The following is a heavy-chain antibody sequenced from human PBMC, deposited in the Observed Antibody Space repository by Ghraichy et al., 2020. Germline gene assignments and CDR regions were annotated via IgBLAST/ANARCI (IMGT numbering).Heavy chain of an antibody. Sequence: SVKVSCKASGFTFTSSAVQWVRQARGQRLEWIGWIVVGSGNTNYAQKFQERVTITRDMSTSTAYMELSSLRSEDTAVYYCAADRTTVYGMDVWGQGTTVTVSS. CDR1: GFTFTSSA. J-gene: IGHJ6*02. V-gene: IGHV1-58*01. CDR3: AADRTTVYGMDV. D-gene: IGHD4-17*01. CDR2: IVVGSGNT.